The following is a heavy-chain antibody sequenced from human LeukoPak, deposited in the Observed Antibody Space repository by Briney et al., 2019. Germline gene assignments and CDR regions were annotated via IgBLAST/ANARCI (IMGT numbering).Heavy chain of an antibody. D-gene: IGHD2-2*01. CDR1: GFTFSSYG. J-gene: IGHJ6*02. V-gene: IGHV3-33*01. CDR3: ARVVVVVPAALIYYYGMDV. Sequence: PGGSLRLSCAASGFTFSSYGMHWVRQAPGKGLEWVAVIWYDGSNKYYADSVKGRFTISRDNSKNTLYLQMNSPRVEDTAVYYCARVVVVVPAALIYYYGMDVWGQGTTVTVSS. CDR2: IWYDGSNK.